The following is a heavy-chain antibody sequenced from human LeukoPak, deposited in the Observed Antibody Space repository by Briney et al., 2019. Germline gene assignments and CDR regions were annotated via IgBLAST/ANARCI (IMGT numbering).Heavy chain of an antibody. V-gene: IGHV3-15*01. CDR3: TTVPYYYDNSGYYHGVFDY. J-gene: IGHJ4*02. D-gene: IGHD3-22*01. CDR2: IKSKTDGGPT. Sequence: KSGGSLRLSCAASGFTFSNAWMSWVRQAPGKGLEWVGRIKSKTDGGPTDYAAPVKGRFTISKDDSKNTLYLQMNSLKTEDTAVYYCTTVPYYYDNSGYYHGVFDYWGQGTLVTVSS. CDR1: GFTFSNAW.